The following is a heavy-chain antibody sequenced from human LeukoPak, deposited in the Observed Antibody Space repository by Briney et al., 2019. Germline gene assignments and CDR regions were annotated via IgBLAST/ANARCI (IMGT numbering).Heavy chain of an antibody. D-gene: IGHD5-12*01. CDR2: IIPILGIA. CDR3: ARERDNGYDSYYFDY. V-gene: IGHV1-69*04. J-gene: IGHJ4*02. Sequence: ASVKVSCKASGYTFTGYYMHWVRQAPGQGLEWMGRIIPILGIANYAQKFQGRVTITADKSTSTAYMELSSLRSEDTAVYYCARERDNGYDSYYFDYWGQGTLVTVSS. CDR1: GYTFTGYY.